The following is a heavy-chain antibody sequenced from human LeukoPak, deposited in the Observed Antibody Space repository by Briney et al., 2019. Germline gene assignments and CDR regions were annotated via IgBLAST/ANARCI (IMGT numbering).Heavy chain of an antibody. Sequence: GGSLGLSCAASGFTFSSYSMNWVRQAPGKGLEWVSSISSSSSYIYYADSVKGRFTISRDNAKNSLYLQMNSLRAEDTAVYYCARDSVVVVTAIFDYWGQGTLVTVSS. CDR1: GFTFSSYS. CDR2: ISSSSSYI. J-gene: IGHJ4*02. CDR3: ARDSVVVVTAIFDY. D-gene: IGHD2-21*02. V-gene: IGHV3-21*01.